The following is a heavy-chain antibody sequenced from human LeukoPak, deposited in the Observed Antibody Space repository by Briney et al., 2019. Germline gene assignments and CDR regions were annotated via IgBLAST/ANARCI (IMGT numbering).Heavy chain of an antibody. CDR2: ISDSGGST. CDR3: AKDQSPSYYYDSSGYYGTPAFDI. CDR1: GFTFSSYA. V-gene: IGHV3-23*01. D-gene: IGHD3-22*01. J-gene: IGHJ3*02. Sequence: VGSLRLSCAASGFTFSSYAMSWVRQAPGKGLEWVSAISDSGGSTYYADSVKGRFTISRDNSKNTLYLQMNSLRAEDTAVYYCAKDQSPSYYYDSSGYYGTPAFDIWGQGTMVTVSS.